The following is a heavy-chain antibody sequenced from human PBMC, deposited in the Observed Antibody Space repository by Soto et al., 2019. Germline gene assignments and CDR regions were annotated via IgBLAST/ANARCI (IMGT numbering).Heavy chain of an antibody. J-gene: IGHJ6*02. Sequence: QVQLVESGGGVVQPGRSLRLSCAASGFTFSSYAMHWVRQAPGKGLEWVAVISYDGSNKYYADSVKGRFTISRDNSKXXXXXXXXXXXXXXXXXXXXXRDRXRYNWNDFPYYYYGMDVWGQGTTVTVSS. V-gene: IGHV3-30-3*01. D-gene: IGHD1-1*01. CDR3: XRDRXRYNWNDFPYYYYGMDV. CDR2: ISYDGSNK. CDR1: GFTFSSYA.